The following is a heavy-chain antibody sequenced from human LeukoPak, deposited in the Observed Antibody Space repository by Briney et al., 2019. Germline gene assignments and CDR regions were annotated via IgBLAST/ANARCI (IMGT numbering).Heavy chain of an antibody. J-gene: IGHJ4*02. CDR1: GYRFTNYW. V-gene: IGHV5-51*01. CDR2: IYPGDSDI. CDR3: ARQNSGWEKGTIDY. D-gene: IGHD6-19*01. Sequence: KPGESLKISCKGSGYRFTNYWIGWVRQMPGKGLEWVRIIYPGDSDIRYSPSFQGQVTISADKSISTAYLQWSSLKASDTAMYYCARQNSGWEKGTIDYWGQGTLVTVSS.